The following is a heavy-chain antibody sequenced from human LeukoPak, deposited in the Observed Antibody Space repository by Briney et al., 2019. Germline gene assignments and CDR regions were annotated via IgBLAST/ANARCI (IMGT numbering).Heavy chain of an antibody. D-gene: IGHD2-2*01. Sequence: SETLSLTCTVSGGSISSYYWNWIRQPAGKGLEWIGRIYTSGSTNYNPSLKSRVTMSVDTSKNQFSLKLSSVTAADTAVYYCAREAGVLPAAIGNYYYYMDVWGKGTTVTVSS. CDR3: AREAGVLPAAIGNYYYYMDV. V-gene: IGHV4-4*07. CDR2: IYTSGST. CDR1: GGSISSYY. J-gene: IGHJ6*03.